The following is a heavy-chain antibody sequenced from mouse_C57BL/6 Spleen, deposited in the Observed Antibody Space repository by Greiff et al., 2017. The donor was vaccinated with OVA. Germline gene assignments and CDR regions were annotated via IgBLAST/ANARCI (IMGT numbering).Heavy chain of an antibody. V-gene: IGHV1-50*01. J-gene: IGHJ2*01. Sequence: QVQLQQPGAELVKPGASVKLSCKASGYTFTSYWMQWVKQRPGQGLEWIGEIDPSDSYTNYNQKFKGMATFTVDTSSSTAYMPLSSLTSEDSAVYYCARSHYYGSSPRGDYWGQGTTLTVSS. CDR2: IDPSDSYT. D-gene: IGHD1-1*01. CDR3: ARSHYYGSSPRGDY. CDR1: GYTFTSYW.